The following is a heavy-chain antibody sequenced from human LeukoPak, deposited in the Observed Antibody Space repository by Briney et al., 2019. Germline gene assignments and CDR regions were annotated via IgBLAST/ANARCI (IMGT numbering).Heavy chain of an antibody. CDR3: AHSRITMVRGVIMDY. CDR1: GFSLSTSGVG. Sequence: SGPTLVKPTQTLTPTCTFSGFSLSTSGVGVGWIRQPPGKALEWLALIFWDDDKRYSPSLKSRLTITKDTSKNQVVLTMTNMDPVDTATYYCAHSRITMVRGVIMDYWGQGTLVTVSS. CDR2: IFWDDDK. D-gene: IGHD3-10*01. J-gene: IGHJ4*02. V-gene: IGHV2-5*02.